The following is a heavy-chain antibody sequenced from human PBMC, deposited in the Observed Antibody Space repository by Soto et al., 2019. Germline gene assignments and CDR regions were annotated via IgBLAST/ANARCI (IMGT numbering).Heavy chain of an antibody. D-gene: IGHD3-22*01. CDR1: GYTFTSYY. V-gene: IGHV1-46*01. CDR2: INPSGGST. J-gene: IGHJ6*02. CDR3: ARSPAGYDSSGYRGVGWDRNYYYYGMDV. Sequence: GASVKVSCKASGYTFTSYYMHWVRQAPGQGLEWMGIINPSGGSTSYAQKFQGRVTMTRDTSTSTVYMELSSLRSEDTAVYYCARSPAGYDSSGYRGVGWDRNYYYYGMDVWGQGTTVTVSS.